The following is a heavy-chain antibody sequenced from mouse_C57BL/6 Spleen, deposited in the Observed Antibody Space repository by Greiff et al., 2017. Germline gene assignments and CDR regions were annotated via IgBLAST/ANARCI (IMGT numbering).Heavy chain of an antibody. D-gene: IGHD1-1*01. CDR2: INPNNGGT. J-gene: IGHJ1*03. CDR1: GYTFTDYN. CDR3: ARTTVVATRWYFDG. Sequence: VQLQQSGPELVKPGASVKIPCKASGYTFTDYNMDWVKQSHGKSLEWIGDINPNNGGTIYNQKFKGKATLTVDKSSSTAYMGLRSLTSEDTAVYYCARTTVVATRWYFDGWGTGTTVTVSS. V-gene: IGHV1-18*01.